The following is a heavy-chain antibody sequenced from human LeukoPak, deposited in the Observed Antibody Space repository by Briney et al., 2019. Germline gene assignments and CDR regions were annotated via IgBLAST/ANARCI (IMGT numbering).Heavy chain of an antibody. D-gene: IGHD7-27*01. CDR3: ARGSPSNWGSNYFDY. J-gene: IGHJ4*02. V-gene: IGHV4-30-4*01. CDR1: GGSISSGDYY. Sequence: PSETLSLTCTVSGGSISSGDYYWSWIRQPPGKGLEWIGYIYYSGSTYYNPSHKSRVTISVDTSKNQFSLKLSSVTAADTAVYYCARGSPSNWGSNYFDYWGQGTLVTVSS. CDR2: IYYSGST.